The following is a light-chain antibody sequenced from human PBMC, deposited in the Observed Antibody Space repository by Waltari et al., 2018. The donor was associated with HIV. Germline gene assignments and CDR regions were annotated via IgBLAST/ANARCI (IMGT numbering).Light chain of an antibody. CDR3: TSYAGNSNFVV. J-gene: IGLJ2*01. CDR2: EVN. V-gene: IGLV2-8*01. CDR1: NSDVGAYDF. Sequence: QSALTQPPSASGSPGQSVSISCTGTNSDVGAYDFGSWYQQHPGKAPKLIIYEVNKRPSGVPDRFSCSKSGNTASLIVSGLQAEDEGDYFCTSYAGNSNFVVFGGGTKLTVL.